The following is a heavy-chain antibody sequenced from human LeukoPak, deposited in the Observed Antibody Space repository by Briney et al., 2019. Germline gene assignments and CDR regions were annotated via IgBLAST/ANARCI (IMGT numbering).Heavy chain of an antibody. CDR3: ARDNSVGDSAWWFDP. V-gene: IGHV1-46*01. CDR2: INPSGDNT. Sequence: GASVKVSYQASGYTFTNNFMHWVRQAPGQWLEWMGIINPSGDNTWYAQKFQGRVTMTRDMATSTDYMEVSSLRSEDTAVYYCARDNSVGDSAWWFDPWGQGTLVTVSS. D-gene: IGHD5-12*01. J-gene: IGHJ5*02. CDR1: GYTFTNNF.